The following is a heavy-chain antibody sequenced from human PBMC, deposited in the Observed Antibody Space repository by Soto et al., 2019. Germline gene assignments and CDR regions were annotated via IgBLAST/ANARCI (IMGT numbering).Heavy chain of an antibody. CDR3: ARAHCSGGSCYGGFDY. CDR1: GGSISSYY. J-gene: IGHJ4*02. Sequence: QVQLQESGPGLVKPSETLSLTCTVSGGSISSYYWSWIRQPPGKGLEWIGYIYYSGSTNYNPSLKSRVTISVDTSKNRFSLKLSSVTAADTAVYYCARAHCSGGSCYGGFDYWGQGTLVTVSS. CDR2: IYYSGST. D-gene: IGHD2-15*01. V-gene: IGHV4-59*01.